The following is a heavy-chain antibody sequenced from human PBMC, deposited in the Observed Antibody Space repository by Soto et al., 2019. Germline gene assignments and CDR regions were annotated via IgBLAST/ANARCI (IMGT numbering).Heavy chain of an antibody. CDR2: IYYSGST. D-gene: IGHD3-10*01. J-gene: IGHJ4*02. Sequence: QVQLQESGPGLVKPSQTLSLPCTVSGGSISSGGYYWSWIRQHPGKGLEWIGYIYYSGSTYYNPSLKGRVTISVDTSKNQFSLKLSSVTAADTAVYYCARAYYCSGRSLDYWGQGTLVTVSS. V-gene: IGHV4-31*03. CDR3: ARAYYCSGRSLDY. CDR1: GGSISSGGYY.